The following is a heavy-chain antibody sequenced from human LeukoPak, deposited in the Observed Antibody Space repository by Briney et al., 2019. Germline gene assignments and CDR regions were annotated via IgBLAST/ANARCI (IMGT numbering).Heavy chain of an antibody. J-gene: IGHJ4*02. D-gene: IGHD3-22*01. V-gene: IGHV3-48*03. CDR2: ISSSGSTI. CDR3: AREPFELYDNSGYPNSFNY. Sequence: GGSLRLSCAASGFTFSSYEMNWVRQSPGKGLEWVSYISSSGSTIYYADSVKGRFTLSRDNAKNSLYLQMNRLRAEYTAVYYCAREPFELYDNSGYPNSFNYWGQGTLVTVSS. CDR1: GFTFSSYE.